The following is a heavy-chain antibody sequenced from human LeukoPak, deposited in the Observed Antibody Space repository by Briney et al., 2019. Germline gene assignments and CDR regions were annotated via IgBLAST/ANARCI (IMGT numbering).Heavy chain of an antibody. V-gene: IGHV5-51*01. CDR2: IYPGDSDT. J-gene: IGHJ6*02. CDR3: ARLGCSSTSCYRDDYYYYGMDV. CDR1: GYSFTSYW. Sequence: GESLKISCKGSGYSFTSYWIGWVRQMPGKGLEWMGIIYPGDSDTRYSPSFQGQGTISADKSISTAYLQWSSLKASDTAMYYCARLGCSSTSCYRDDYYYYGMDVWGQGTTVTVSS. D-gene: IGHD2-2*01.